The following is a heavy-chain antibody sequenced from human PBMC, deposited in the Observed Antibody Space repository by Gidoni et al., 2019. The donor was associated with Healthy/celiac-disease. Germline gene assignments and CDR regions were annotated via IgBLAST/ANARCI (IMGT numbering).Heavy chain of an antibody. CDR3: ARDSGADDPAYWYFDL. CDR1: GLPLSRYA. CDR2: RWYDGSNK. V-gene: IGHV3-33*01. Sequence: QVQLVASGGGVVQPGRSLRLSCAESGLPLSRYAMHWVRQAPGKGLELVAVRWYDGSNKYYADSVKGRFTISRDNSKNTLYLQMNSLRAEDTAVYYCARDSGADDPAYWYFDLWGRGTLVTVSS. D-gene: IGHD5-18*01. J-gene: IGHJ2*01.